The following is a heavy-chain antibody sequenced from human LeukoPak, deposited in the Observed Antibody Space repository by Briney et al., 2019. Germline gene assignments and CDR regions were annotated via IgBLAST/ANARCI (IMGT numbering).Heavy chain of an antibody. V-gene: IGHV4-38-2*02. CDR2: IYHNGDT. Sequence: SETLSLTCTVSGYSISSGYYWGWIRQPPGKGLEWIGNIYHNGDTYYNPSLKSRVNISVDTSKNQFSLKLNSVAAADTAVYYCARLGRTGATLRAFDVWGQGTMVTVSS. D-gene: IGHD1-26*01. J-gene: IGHJ3*01. CDR1: GYSISSGYY. CDR3: ARLGRTGATLRAFDV.